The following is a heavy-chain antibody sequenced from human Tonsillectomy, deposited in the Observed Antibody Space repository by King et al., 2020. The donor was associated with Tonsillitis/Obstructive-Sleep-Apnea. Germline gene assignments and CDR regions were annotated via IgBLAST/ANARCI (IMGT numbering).Heavy chain of an antibody. CDR2: ISYDGSKK. CDR3: AKEQYYYDSSSTDYMDV. Sequence: VQLVESGGGVVQPGRSLRLSCAASGFSFSSYGMHWVRQAPGKGLEWGAVISYDGSKKYYADSVKGRLTISRDNSKTRLYLQMNSLRAEETAVYYCAKEQYYYDSSSTDYMDVWGKGTTVTVSS. J-gene: IGHJ6*03. CDR1: GFSFSSYG. D-gene: IGHD3-22*01. V-gene: IGHV3-30*13.